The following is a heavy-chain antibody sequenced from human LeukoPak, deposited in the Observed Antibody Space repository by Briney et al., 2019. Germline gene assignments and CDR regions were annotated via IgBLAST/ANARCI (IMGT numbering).Heavy chain of an antibody. J-gene: IGHJ4*02. CDR3: ARATYYYDSSGYRAVYYFDY. CDR1: GFTFSSYW. Sequence: GGSLRLSCAASGFTFSSYWMHWVRQAPGKGLVWVSRINSDGSITTYADSVKGRFTISRDNAKNTLYLQMNSLRAEDTAVYYCARATYYYDSSGYRAVYYFDYWGQGTLVTVSS. CDR2: INSDGSIT. D-gene: IGHD3-22*01. V-gene: IGHV3-74*01.